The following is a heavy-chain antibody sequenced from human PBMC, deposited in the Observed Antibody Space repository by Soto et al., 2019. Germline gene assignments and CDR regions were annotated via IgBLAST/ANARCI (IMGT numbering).Heavy chain of an antibody. V-gene: IGHV4-30-4*01. CDR2: ISNSGST. J-gene: IGHJ4*02. CDR3: ATESGSTYGYFDH. Sequence: PSETLSLTCTVSGGSVTSDEDYWTWIRQSPGKGLEWIGYISNSGSTGYNPSLKTRLSMSVDRSKNQFTLRLTSVTAADTAVYFCATESGSTYGYFDHWGQGTQVTGSS. CDR1: GGSVTSDEDY. D-gene: IGHD5-18*01.